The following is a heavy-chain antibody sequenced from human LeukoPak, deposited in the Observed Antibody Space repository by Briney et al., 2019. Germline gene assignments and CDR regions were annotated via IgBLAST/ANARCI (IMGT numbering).Heavy chain of an antibody. CDR3: AKATGIAVVDY. CDR2: ISFDGSNE. J-gene: IGHJ4*02. V-gene: IGHV3-30*18. CDR1: GFTFSSYG. D-gene: IGHD6-19*01. Sequence: PGRSLRLSCAASGFTFSSYGMHWVRQSPGRGLEWLSFISFDGSNEFYADSLKGRFTISRDNSKDTLYLQMNSLRAEDTAVYYCAKATGIAVVDYWGQGTLVTVSS.